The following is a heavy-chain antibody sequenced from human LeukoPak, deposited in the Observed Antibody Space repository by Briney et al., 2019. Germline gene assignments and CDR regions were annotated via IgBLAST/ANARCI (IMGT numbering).Heavy chain of an antibody. Sequence: SVKVSCKASGGTFSSYAISWVRQAPGQGLEWMGRIIPILGIANYAQKFQGRVTITADKSTSTAYMELSSLRSEGTAVYYCASLTTVTTDVDYWGQGTLVTVSS. CDR3: ASLTTVTTDVDY. CDR2: IIPILGIA. D-gene: IGHD4-17*01. CDR1: GGTFSSYA. V-gene: IGHV1-69*04. J-gene: IGHJ4*02.